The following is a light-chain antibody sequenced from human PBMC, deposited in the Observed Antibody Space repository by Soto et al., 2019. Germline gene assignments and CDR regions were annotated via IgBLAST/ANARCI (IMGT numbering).Light chain of an antibody. J-gene: IGLJ1*01. V-gene: IGLV2-14*01. Sequence: QSVLTQPASVSGSPGQSITISCTGTSGDIGSYNRVSWYQQHPGKAPKLIIYEVTDRPSGVSNRFSGSKSGNTASLTISGLQAEDEAEYYCSSYTNINTRACVFGTGTKGT. CDR3: SSYTNINTRACV. CDR1: SGDIGSYNR. CDR2: EVT.